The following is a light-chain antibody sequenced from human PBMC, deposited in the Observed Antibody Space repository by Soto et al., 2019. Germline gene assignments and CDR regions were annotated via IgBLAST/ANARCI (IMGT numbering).Light chain of an antibody. CDR1: SSNIGNNY. Sequence: QSVLTQPPSVSAAPGQKVTISCSGSSSNIGNNYVSWYQQLPGTAPKLLIYDNNKRPSGIPDRFSGSKSGTSATLGITGLQTGDEADYHCGTWDSSPSAYVFGTGTNLTVL. J-gene: IGLJ1*01. CDR3: GTWDSSPSAYV. CDR2: DNN. V-gene: IGLV1-51*01.